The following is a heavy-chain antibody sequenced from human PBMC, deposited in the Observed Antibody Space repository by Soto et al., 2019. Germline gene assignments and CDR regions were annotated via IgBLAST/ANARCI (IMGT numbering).Heavy chain of an antibody. CDR1: GFTFSSYA. CDR3: AKGIDTAMEAYYYYGMDV. CDR2: ISGSGGST. J-gene: IGHJ6*02. V-gene: IGHV3-23*01. D-gene: IGHD5-18*01. Sequence: EVQLLESGGGLVQPGGSVRLSCAASGFTFSSYAMSWVRQAPGKGLEWVSAISGSGGSTYYADSVKGRFTISRDNSKNTLYLQMNSVRAEDTAVYYCAKGIDTAMEAYYYYGMDVWGQGPTVTVSS.